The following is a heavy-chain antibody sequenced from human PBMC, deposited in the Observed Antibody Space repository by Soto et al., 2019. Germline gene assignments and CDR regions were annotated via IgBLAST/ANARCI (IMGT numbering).Heavy chain of an antibody. V-gene: IGHV4-31*03. J-gene: IGHJ6*02. D-gene: IGHD3-10*01. CDR3: ARGLRANRGRDYYGMDV. CDR1: DDSISSGSYS. CDR2: IFYSGRT. Sequence: QVQLQESGPGLVKPSQTLSLTCTVSDDSISSGSYSWSWIRQHPGEGLEGIGYIFYSGRTYYNPSLKSRLTVSVDTSAKQFSLSLSSVTAADTAVYYCARGLRANRGRDYYGMDVWGQGTTVTVSS.